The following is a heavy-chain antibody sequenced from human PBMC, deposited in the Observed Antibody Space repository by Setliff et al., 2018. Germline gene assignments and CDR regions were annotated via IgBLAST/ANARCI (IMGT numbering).Heavy chain of an antibody. CDR3: ARAYTNMVNYFDH. V-gene: IGHV1-2*02. CDR2: INPNNGGT. J-gene: IGHJ4*02. D-gene: IGHD2-2*02. CDR1: GYVFSAYY. Sequence: ASVKVSCKASGYVFSAYYIYWLRQAPGQGIEWMGWINPNNGGTNYAPKFQGSITMTMDTSISAVYMELHSVTSDDAAIYYCARAYTNMVNYFDHWGQGTLVTVSS.